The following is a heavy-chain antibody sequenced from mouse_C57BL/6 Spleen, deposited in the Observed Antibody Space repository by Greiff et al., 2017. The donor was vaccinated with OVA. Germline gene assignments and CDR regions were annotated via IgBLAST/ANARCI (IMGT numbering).Heavy chain of an antibody. D-gene: IGHD2-10*01. V-gene: IGHV1-74*01. J-gene: IGHJ3*01. Sequence: QVQLQQSGAELVKPGASVKVSCNASGYTFNSYWMHWVKPRPGQGLEWIGRIHPSDSDTNYNQKFKGKATLTVDKSSSTAYMQLSSQTSEDSAVYYCAIPAYSYWGQGTLVTVSA. CDR3: AIPAYSY. CDR1: GYTFNSYW. CDR2: IHPSDSDT.